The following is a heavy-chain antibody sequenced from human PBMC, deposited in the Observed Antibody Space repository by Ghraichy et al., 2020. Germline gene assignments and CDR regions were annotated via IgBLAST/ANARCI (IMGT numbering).Heavy chain of an antibody. Sequence: SVKVSCKASGGTFSSYAISWVRQAPGQGLEWMGGIIPIFGTANYAQKFQGRVTITADESTSTAYMELSSLRSEDTAVYYCARERDGDYVWGHGWFDPWGQGTLVTVSS. CDR2: IIPIFGTA. V-gene: IGHV1-69*13. CDR1: GGTFSSYA. J-gene: IGHJ5*02. D-gene: IGHD3-16*01. CDR3: ARERDGDYVWGHGWFDP.